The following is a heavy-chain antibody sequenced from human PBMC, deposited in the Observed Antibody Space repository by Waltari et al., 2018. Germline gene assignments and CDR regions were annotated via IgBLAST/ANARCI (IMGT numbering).Heavy chain of an antibody. CDR3: ARSQYCSGGSCYSDAFDI. Sequence: QVTLKESGPALVKPTQTLTLTCTFSGFSLSTSGMRVSWIRQPPGKALEWLARIDWDDDKFYSTSLKTRLTISKDTSKNQVVLTMTNMDPVDTAKYYCARSQYCSGGSCYSDAFDIWGQGTMVTVSS. CDR1: GFSLSTSGMR. V-gene: IGHV2-70*04. J-gene: IGHJ3*02. D-gene: IGHD2-15*01. CDR2: IDWDDDK.